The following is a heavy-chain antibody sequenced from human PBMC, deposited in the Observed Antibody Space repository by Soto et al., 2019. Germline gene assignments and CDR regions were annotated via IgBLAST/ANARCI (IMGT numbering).Heavy chain of an antibody. Sequence: QVQLQESGPGLVKPSETLSLTCTVSGGSISNVNYCWSWIRQSPDKGLAWIGHIYNGGNTYNNPHCKSTITTSEATSNNQFSLKWSSVSAAATAVCYCARAPSRDKVGSWGPVTLVTVST. CDR1: GGSISNVNYC. J-gene: IGHJ4*02. CDR3: ARAPSRDKVGS. CDR2: IYNGGNT. D-gene: IGHD6-6*01. V-gene: IGHV4-30-4*01.